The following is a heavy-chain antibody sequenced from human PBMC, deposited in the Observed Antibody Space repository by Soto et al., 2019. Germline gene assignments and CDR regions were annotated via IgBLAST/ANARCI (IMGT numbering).Heavy chain of an antibody. J-gene: IGHJ6*02. CDR1: GFTFSSYA. Sequence: GGSLRLSCAASGFTFSSYAMHWVRQAPGKGLEWVAVISYDGSNKYYADSVKGRFTISRDNSKNTLYLQMNSLRAEDTAVYYCARDLGRATVTTNYYYGMDVWGQGTTVTVSS. D-gene: IGHD4-4*01. CDR3: ARDLGRATVTTNYYYGMDV. V-gene: IGHV3-30-3*01. CDR2: ISYDGSNK.